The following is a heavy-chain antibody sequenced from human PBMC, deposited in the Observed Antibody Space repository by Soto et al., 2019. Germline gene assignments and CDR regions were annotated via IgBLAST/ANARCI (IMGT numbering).Heavy chain of an antibody. CDR1: GESVTSGDYY. CDR2: ISYSVNT. Sequence: SETRSLTCIVSGESVTSGDYYWTWVHQSPGKGLEWIGYISYSVNTAYNPSLSSRLTISLDTSKNHCSLKLHAATAEDTAVYYCASGEYLHIRGYDDSHHWDNRNPVTGSA. D-gene: IGHD3-22*01. V-gene: IGHV4-30-4*01. J-gene: IGHJ1*01. CDR3: ASGEYLHIRGYDDSHH.